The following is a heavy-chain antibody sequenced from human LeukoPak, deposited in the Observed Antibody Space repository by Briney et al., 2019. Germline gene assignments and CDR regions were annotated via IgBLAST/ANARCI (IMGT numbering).Heavy chain of an antibody. CDR3: ARGSSIWPNGYFDY. Sequence: NPSETLCLTCSAPGDSISSYYWGWIRQPAGKGLESLGRIYTSGSTNYNPSLKSRVTISVDKSKNQFSLKLSSVTAADTAVYYCARGSSIWPNGYFDYWGQGTLVTVSS. J-gene: IGHJ4*02. V-gene: IGHV4-4*07. CDR2: IYTSGST. CDR1: GDSISSYY. D-gene: IGHD6-13*01.